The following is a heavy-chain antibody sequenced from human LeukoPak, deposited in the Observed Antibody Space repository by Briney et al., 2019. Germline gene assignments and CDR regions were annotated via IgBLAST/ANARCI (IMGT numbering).Heavy chain of an antibody. CDR3: ARDREQQLVRFYNAFDI. CDR2: IYYSGST. V-gene: IGHV4-39*07. CDR1: GGSISSSSYY. J-gene: IGHJ3*02. D-gene: IGHD6-13*01. Sequence: PSETLSLTCTVSGGSISSSSYYWGWIRQPPGKGLEWIGSIYYSGSTYYNPSLKSRVTISVDMSKNQFSLKLSSVTAADTAVYYCARDREQQLVRFYNAFDIWGQGTMVTVSS.